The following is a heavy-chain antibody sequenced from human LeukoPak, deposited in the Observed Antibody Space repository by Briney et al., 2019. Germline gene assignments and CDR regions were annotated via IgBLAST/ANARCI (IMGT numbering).Heavy chain of an antibody. CDR2: ISYIGST. CDR1: GDSISNYY. V-gene: IGHV4-59*01. Sequence: SETLSLTCTVSGDSISNYYWSWIRQPPGKGLEWLGHISYIGSTNYNPSLNSRVTISVDTSKNQFSLRLSSVTAADTAVYFCASSKPGYSSGLVGYWGQGTLVTVSS. J-gene: IGHJ4*02. D-gene: IGHD6-19*01. CDR3: ASSKPGYSSGLVGY.